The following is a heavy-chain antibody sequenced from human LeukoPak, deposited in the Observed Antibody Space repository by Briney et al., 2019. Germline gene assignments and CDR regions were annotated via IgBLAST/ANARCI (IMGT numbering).Heavy chain of an antibody. CDR1: GFIFSRYW. CDR2: ISSSSSYI. CDR3: ARGPRYSSSWYGTPNFDY. D-gene: IGHD6-13*01. V-gene: IGHV3-21*01. Sequence: GGSLRLSCVGSGFIFSRYWMTWVRQAPGKGLEWVSSISSSSSYIYYADSVKGRFTISRDNAKNSLYLRMNSLRAEDTAVYYCARGPRYSSSWYGTPNFDYWGQGTLVTVSS. J-gene: IGHJ4*02.